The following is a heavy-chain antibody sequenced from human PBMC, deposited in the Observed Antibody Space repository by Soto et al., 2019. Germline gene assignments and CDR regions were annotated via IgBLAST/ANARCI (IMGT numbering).Heavy chain of an antibody. CDR2: ISRSGDRT. CDR3: ARARCSSGQCYYFDY. Sequence: EVQLVESGEGLVQPGGSLRLSCAASGFTFSSYNIHWIRQAPGKGLEFVSAISRSGDRTYYADSVKGRFTITRDNSKKTAWLQMGSLRAEDMAVYSCARARCSSGQCYYFDYWGRGALVSVSS. CDR1: GFTFSSYN. J-gene: IGHJ4*02. D-gene: IGHD2-15*01. V-gene: IGHV3-64*02.